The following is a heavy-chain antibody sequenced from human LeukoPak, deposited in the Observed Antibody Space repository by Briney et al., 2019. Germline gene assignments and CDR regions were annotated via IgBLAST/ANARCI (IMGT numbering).Heavy chain of an antibody. CDR1: GYTFTNYC. V-gene: IGHV5-51*01. Sequence: GESLKISCKGSGYTFTNYCIGWVRQMPGKGLEWMGIIYPLDSDTRYSPSFQGQVTISADKSISTAYLQWSSLKASDTAMYYCARLEGDAFLDYWGQGTLVTVSS. CDR2: IYPLDSDT. D-gene: IGHD2-21*02. J-gene: IGHJ4*02. CDR3: ARLEGDAFLDY.